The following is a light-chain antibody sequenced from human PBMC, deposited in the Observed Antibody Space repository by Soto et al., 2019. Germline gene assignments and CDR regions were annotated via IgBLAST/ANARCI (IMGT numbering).Light chain of an antibody. CDR2: GAS. J-gene: IGKJ5*01. V-gene: IGKV3-15*01. CDR3: QQYNNWPST. CDR1: QSVSSN. Sequence: EIAMTQSPGTLSLSPGERATLSCRASQSVSSNLAWYQQKPGQAPRLLIYGASTRATGIPARFSGSGSGTEFTLTISSLQSEDFAVYYCQQYNNWPSTFGQGTRLEIK.